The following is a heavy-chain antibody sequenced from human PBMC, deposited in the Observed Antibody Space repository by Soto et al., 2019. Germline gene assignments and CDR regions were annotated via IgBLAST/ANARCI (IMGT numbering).Heavy chain of an antibody. D-gene: IGHD5-12*01. Sequence: GGSLRLSCTASGFTFGDYAMSWVRRAPGKGLEWVGFIRSKAYGGTTEYAASVKGRFTISRDDSKSIAYLQMNSLKTEDTAVYYCTSIIVAPYYYGMDVWGQGTTVTVSS. V-gene: IGHV3-49*04. CDR3: TSIIVAPYYYGMDV. J-gene: IGHJ6*02. CDR2: IRSKAYGGTT. CDR1: GFTFGDYA.